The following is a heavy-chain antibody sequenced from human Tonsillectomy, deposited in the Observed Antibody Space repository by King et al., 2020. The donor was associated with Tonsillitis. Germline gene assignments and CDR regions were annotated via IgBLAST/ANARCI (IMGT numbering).Heavy chain of an antibody. V-gene: IGHV3-9*01. Sequence: VQLVESGGGLVQPGRSLRLSCAASGFSFDDYAMHWVRQVPGKGLEWVSGISWNRASIAYADSVKGRFTISRDNAKNSLYLQMNSLRAEDTALFYCVKDRSTMIRGVASYFDLWGRGTLVTVSS. D-gene: IGHD3-10*01. CDR1: GFSFDDYA. CDR2: ISWNRASI. CDR3: VKDRSTMIRGVASYFDL. J-gene: IGHJ2*01.